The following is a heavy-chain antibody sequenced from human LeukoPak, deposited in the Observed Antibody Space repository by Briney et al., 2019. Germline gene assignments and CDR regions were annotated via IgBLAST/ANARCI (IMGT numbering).Heavy chain of an antibody. D-gene: IGHD2-21*01. Sequence: GGSLRLSCAASGFTFSSYSMNWVRQAPGKGLEWVSYISSSSSTIYYADSVKGRFTNSRDNAKNSLYLRMNSLRAEDTAVYYCARAGIVVVIAHFDYWGQGTLVTVSS. CDR2: ISSSSSTI. CDR3: ARAGIVVVIAHFDY. J-gene: IGHJ4*02. CDR1: GFTFSSYS. V-gene: IGHV3-48*01.